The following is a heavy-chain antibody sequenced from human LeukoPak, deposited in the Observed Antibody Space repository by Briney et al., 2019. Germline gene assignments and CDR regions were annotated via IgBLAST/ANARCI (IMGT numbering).Heavy chain of an antibody. CDR3: ATSLAQCSSCPLDY. CDR2: IYYSGST. J-gene: IGHJ4*02. D-gene: IGHD2-2*01. V-gene: IGHV4-59*08. CDR1: GGSISSYY. Sequence: SETLSLTCTVSGGSISSYYWSWIRQPPGKGLEWIGYIYYSGSTNYNPSLKSRVTISVDTSKNQFSLKLSSVTAADTAVYYCATSLAQCSSCPLDYWGQGTLVTVSS.